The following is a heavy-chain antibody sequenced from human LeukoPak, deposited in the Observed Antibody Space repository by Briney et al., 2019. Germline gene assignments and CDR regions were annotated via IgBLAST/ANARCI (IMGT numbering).Heavy chain of an antibody. V-gene: IGHV1-69*04. Sequence: ASVKVSCKESGGTFSRDVISWVRQAPGQGLEWMGRIIPVLGVANYAQKFQGRVTITADKSTSTTYMELSSLRFEDTAVYYCAREQTVANHFDYWGQGTLVTVSS. CDR1: GGTFSRDV. CDR3: AREQTVANHFDY. J-gene: IGHJ4*02. CDR2: IIPVLGVA. D-gene: IGHD6-19*01.